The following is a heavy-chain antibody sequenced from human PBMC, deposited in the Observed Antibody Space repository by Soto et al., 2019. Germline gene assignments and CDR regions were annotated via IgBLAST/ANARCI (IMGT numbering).Heavy chain of an antibody. Sequence: QVKLVQSGAEVKKPGSSVKVSCKASGGTFSSYAISWVRQATGQGLEWMGGIIPIFGTANYAQKFQGRVTITADESTSTAYMELSSLRAEDTAVYYCARNRRWLQPTLGHDAFDIWGQGTMVTVSS. V-gene: IGHV1-69*12. J-gene: IGHJ3*02. D-gene: IGHD5-12*01. CDR1: GGTFSSYA. CDR2: IIPIFGTA. CDR3: ARNRRWLQPTLGHDAFDI.